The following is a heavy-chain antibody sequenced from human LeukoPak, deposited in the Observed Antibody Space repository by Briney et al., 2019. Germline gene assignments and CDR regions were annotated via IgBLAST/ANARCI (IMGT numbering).Heavy chain of an antibody. V-gene: IGHV3-74*01. Sequence: GGSLRLSCAASGFSFSSYWMHWVRQVPGKGLAWVARIQYDGSTTNYADSVKGRFTISRDNAKKTLYVQMNSLRAEDTAVYYCARALVAGVTLNALDIWGQGTMVTVSS. CDR3: ARALVAGVTLNALDI. J-gene: IGHJ3*02. CDR1: GFSFSSYW. D-gene: IGHD2-15*01. CDR2: IQYDGSTT.